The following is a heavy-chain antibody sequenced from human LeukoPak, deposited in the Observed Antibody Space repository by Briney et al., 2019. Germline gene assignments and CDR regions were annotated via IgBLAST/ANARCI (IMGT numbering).Heavy chain of an antibody. Sequence: GGSLRLSCAASGFTFSTYGMHWVRQAPGKGLEWVAVISYDGTQTYHADSVKGRFTISRDNSKNTLYLQMDSLRAEDTAVYYCAKGGYYERPWYFDYWGQGTLVTVSS. CDR3: AKGGYYERPWYFDY. D-gene: IGHD3-22*01. J-gene: IGHJ4*02. CDR1: GFTFSTYG. V-gene: IGHV3-30*18. CDR2: ISYDGTQT.